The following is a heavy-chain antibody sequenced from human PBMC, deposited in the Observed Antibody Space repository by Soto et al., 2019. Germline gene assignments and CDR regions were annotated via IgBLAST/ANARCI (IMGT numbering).Heavy chain of an antibody. V-gene: IGHV4-4*07. CDR2: VYSCRTT. Sequence: PSEPLSLTCNVSGCSINSYWWSWVRQPAGKGLEWVGRVYSCRTTDNNPSLNSRVTMSKDTSKNQFSLKMSAETAAYTAVYYFARDIGSYDYWVGYWGQGIQVTVSS. CDR3: ARDIGSYDYWVGY. J-gene: IGHJ4*02. D-gene: IGHD3-3*01. CDR1: GCSINSYW.